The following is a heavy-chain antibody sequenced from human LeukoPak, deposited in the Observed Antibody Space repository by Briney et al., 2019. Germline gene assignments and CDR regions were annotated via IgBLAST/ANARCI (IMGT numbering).Heavy chain of an antibody. CDR2: ISYDGRDK. CDR1: GFTFSSYG. Sequence: GGSLRLSCAASGFTFSSYGIHWVRQGPGKGLEWVSLISYDGRDKRYADSVKGRFTISRDNSKNTLYLQMNSLRAEDTAVYFCAKDYSPGDYYYYGMDVWGQGTTVTVSS. D-gene: IGHD2-15*01. V-gene: IGHV3-30*18. J-gene: IGHJ6*02. CDR3: AKDYSPGDYYYYGMDV.